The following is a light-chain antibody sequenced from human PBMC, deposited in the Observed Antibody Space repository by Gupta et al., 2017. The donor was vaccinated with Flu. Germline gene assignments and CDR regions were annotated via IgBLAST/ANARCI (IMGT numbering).Light chain of an antibody. J-gene: IGKJ1*01. CDR2: GTS. CDR3: QQYYGSPGT. Sequence: LAWYQHRPGQAPRLLIHGTSTRATGVPARFSGSGSETDFSLIITNLKSEDSAVYYCQQYYGSPGTFGPGTKVEIK. V-gene: IGKV3-15*01.